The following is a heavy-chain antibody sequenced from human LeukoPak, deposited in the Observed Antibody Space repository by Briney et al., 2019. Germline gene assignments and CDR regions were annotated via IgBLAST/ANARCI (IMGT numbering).Heavy chain of an antibody. D-gene: IGHD3-10*01. CDR3: ARSGSGSDI. CDR2: MNPKSGNT. CDR1: VYTFTSYD. Sequence: ASVKVSCKASVYTFTSYDINCVRETTGQGLEWMGWMNPKSGNTVYAQTFRGRVTMTRNTSISKAYMELSSLRSEDTAVYYCARSGSGSDIWGQGTMVTVSS. V-gene: IGHV1-8*01. J-gene: IGHJ3*02.